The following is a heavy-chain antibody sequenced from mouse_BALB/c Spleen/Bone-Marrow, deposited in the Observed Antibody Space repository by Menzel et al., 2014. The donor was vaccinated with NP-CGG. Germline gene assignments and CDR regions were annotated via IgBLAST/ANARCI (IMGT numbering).Heavy chain of an antibody. Sequence: VQLQQSGPELVKPGASVKVSCKASGYAFTSYNMYWVKQSHGKSLEWIGYIDPYNGGTTYNQKFKGKVTLTVDKSSSPAYMHLNSLTSEDSAVYYCARALLGAMDYWGQGTSLTVSS. D-gene: IGHD1-1*01. CDR3: ARALLGAMDY. CDR1: GYAFTSYN. J-gene: IGHJ4*01. V-gene: IGHV1S135*01. CDR2: IDPYNGGT.